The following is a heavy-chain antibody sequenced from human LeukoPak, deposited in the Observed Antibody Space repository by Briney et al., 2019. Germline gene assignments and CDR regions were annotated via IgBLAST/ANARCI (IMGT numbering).Heavy chain of an antibody. CDR2: INTDGSST. Sequence: GGSLSLSCAASGFTFSSFWMRWVRQAPGKGLVWVSRINTDGSSTDYADSVKGRFPISRDNAKNTLYLQMNSLRAEDTAVYYCARKGNAFDIWGQGTMVTVSS. CDR1: GFTFSSFW. V-gene: IGHV3-74*01. CDR3: ARKGNAFDI. D-gene: IGHD3-10*01. J-gene: IGHJ3*02.